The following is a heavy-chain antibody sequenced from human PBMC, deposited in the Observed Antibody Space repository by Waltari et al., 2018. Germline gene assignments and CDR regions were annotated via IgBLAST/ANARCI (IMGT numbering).Heavy chain of an antibody. V-gene: IGHV1-3*01. Sequence: QVQLVQSGAEVKKPGASVKVSCKASGYTFTSYAMHWVRQAPGHRLEWMGWINAGNGNTKYSQKFQGRVTITRDTSASTAYMELSSLRSEDTAVYYCARVQLALYYCSGGSCPFDYWGQGTLVTVSS. CDR3: ARVQLALYYCSGGSCPFDY. J-gene: IGHJ4*02. D-gene: IGHD2-15*01. CDR1: GYTFTSYA. CDR2: INAGNGNT.